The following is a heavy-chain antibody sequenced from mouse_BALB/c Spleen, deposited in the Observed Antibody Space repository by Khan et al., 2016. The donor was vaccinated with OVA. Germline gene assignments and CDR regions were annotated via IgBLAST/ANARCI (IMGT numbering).Heavy chain of an antibody. V-gene: IGHV14-3*02. CDR3: ARMAEK. J-gene: IGHJ2*01. CDR2: IDPPNGTT. Sequence: VQLKQSGAELVKSGATVKLSCTASGLNFKDTYMHWLKQSPEQGLEWLGRIDPPNGTTKYSPKFQGQATITADTSSNTTYLQMSSLKSEDTAVYYCARMAEKWGQGTTLTVSS. CDR1: GLNFKDTY.